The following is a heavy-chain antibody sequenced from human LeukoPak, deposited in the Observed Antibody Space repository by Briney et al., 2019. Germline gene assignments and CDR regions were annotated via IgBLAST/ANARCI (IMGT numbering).Heavy chain of an antibody. CDR3: AKSMVRGVIITSPKDY. D-gene: IGHD3-10*01. CDR1: GFTFNTFG. Sequence: GGSLRLSCAASGFTFNTFGMHWVRQAPGKGLEWVAVISYDGSNKYYADSVKGRFTISRDNSKNTLYLQMNSLRAEDTAVYYCAKSMVRGVIITSPKDYWGQGTLVIVSS. J-gene: IGHJ4*02. V-gene: IGHV3-30*18. CDR2: ISYDGSNK.